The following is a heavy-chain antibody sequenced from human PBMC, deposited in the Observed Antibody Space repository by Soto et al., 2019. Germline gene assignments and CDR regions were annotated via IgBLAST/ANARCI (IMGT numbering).Heavy chain of an antibody. CDR3: ARGCRGGSWTTCAFDI. Sequence: GGSLRLSCAASGFTFSSYGMHWVRQAPGKGLEWVAVIWYDGSNKYYADSVKGRFTISRDNSKNTLYLQMNSLRAEDTAVYYCARGCRGGSWTTCAFDIWGQETMVTVSS. V-gene: IGHV3-33*01. J-gene: IGHJ3*02. CDR1: GFTFSSYG. CDR2: IWYDGSNK. D-gene: IGHD2-15*01.